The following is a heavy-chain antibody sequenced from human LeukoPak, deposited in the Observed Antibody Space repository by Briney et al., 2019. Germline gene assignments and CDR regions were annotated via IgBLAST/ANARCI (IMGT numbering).Heavy chain of an antibody. CDR1: GFTFSGYS. D-gene: IGHD3-22*01. V-gene: IGHV3-21*01. Sequence: GGSLRLSCAASGFTFSGYSMNWVRQAPGKGLEWVSIISSYSSHIYDADSAKGRFTISRDNAKNSLYLQMNSLRAEDTAVYYCARGPYYYDSSGYYFVAFDIWGQGTMVTVSS. CDR2: ISSYSSHI. CDR3: ARGPYYYDSSGYYFVAFDI. J-gene: IGHJ3*02.